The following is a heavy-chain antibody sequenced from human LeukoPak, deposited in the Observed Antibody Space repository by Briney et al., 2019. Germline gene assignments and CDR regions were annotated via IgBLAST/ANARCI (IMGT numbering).Heavy chain of an antibody. CDR2: IYTSGRT. J-gene: IGHJ3*02. CDR1: GCSISSGSYY. CDR3: ARESYSDDAFDI. Sequence: SQTLSLTCTVSGCSISSGSYYWSWIRQPAGKGLEWIGRIYTSGRTNYNPSLKSRVTISVDTSKNQFSLKLSSVTAADTAVYYCARESYSDDAFDIWGQGTMVTVSS. D-gene: IGHD3-10*01. V-gene: IGHV4-61*02.